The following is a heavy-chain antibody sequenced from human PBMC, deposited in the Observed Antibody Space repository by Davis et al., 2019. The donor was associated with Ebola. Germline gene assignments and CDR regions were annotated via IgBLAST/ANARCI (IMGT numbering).Heavy chain of an antibody. Sequence: GESLKISCAASGFSFRTYDMHWVRQVTGKTLEWVSAIGTAGDTYYPASVKGRFTISRENARNSLYLQMNSLRNEDTAVYYCVRPAFGSHYFDYWGQGILVTVSS. V-gene: IGHV3-13*01. J-gene: IGHJ4*02. D-gene: IGHD2-2*01. CDR3: VRPAFGSHYFDY. CDR2: IGTAGDT. CDR1: GFSFRTYD.